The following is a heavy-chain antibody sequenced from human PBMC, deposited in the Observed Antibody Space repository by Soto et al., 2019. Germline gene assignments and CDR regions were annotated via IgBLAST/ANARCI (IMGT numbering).Heavy chain of an antibody. D-gene: IGHD3-10*02. Sequence: EVQLVESGGGLVKPGGSLRLSCAASGFTFSSYSMNWVRQAPGKGLEWVSSISSSSSYIYYADSVKGRFTISRDNAKNPLYLQMNCLRAEDTAVYYCARDLYCYVLWFDPWGQGTLVTVSS. J-gene: IGHJ5*02. V-gene: IGHV3-21*01. CDR1: GFTFSSYS. CDR3: ARDLYCYVLWFDP. CDR2: ISSSSSYI.